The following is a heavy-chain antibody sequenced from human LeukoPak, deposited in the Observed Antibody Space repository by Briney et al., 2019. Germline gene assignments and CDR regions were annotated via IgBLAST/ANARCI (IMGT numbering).Heavy chain of an antibody. CDR1: GFTFSNHA. D-gene: IGHD1-26*01. Sequence: GGSLRLSCATSGFTFSNHAMHWVRQATGKGLEWVSAIGTAGDTFYPGSVKGRFTISRENAKNSLSLQTNSLRAEDTAVYYCVRQQTSHGNFDYWGQGTLVTVSS. CDR3: VRQQTSHGNFDY. CDR2: IGTAGDT. J-gene: IGHJ4*02. V-gene: IGHV3-13*01.